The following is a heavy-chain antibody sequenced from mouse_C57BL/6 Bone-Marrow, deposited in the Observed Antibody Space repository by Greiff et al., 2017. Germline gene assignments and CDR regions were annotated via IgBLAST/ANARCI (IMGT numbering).Heavy chain of an antibody. CDR2: INPNNGGT. V-gene: IGHV1-26*01. CDR1: GYTFTDYY. CDR3: ARLGSSLYYAIDY. J-gene: IGHJ4*01. Sequence: VQLQQSGPELVKPGASVKISCKASGYTFTDYYMNWVKQSHGKSLEWIGDINPNNGGTSYNQKFKGKATLTVDKSSSTAYMELRRLTSEDSAVYYCARLGSSLYYAIDYWGQGTSVTVSS.